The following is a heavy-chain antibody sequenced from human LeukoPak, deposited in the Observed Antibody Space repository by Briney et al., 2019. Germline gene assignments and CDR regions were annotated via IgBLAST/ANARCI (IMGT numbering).Heavy chain of an antibody. V-gene: IGHV1-2*02. D-gene: IGHD6-19*01. J-gene: IGHJ4*02. CDR1: GYTFTGYY. Sequence: ASVKVSCKASGYTFTGYYMHWVRQAPGQGLEWMGWINPNSGGTNYAQKFQGRVTMTRDTSISAAYMELSRLRSDDTAVYYCARLAVAGTSYWGQGTLVTVSS. CDR3: ARLAVAGTSY. CDR2: INPNSGGT.